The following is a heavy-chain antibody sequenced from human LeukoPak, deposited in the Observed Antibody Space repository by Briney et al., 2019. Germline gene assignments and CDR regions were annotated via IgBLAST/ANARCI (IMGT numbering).Heavy chain of an antibody. Sequence: ASVKVSCKASGGTFSSYAISWVRQAPGQGLEWMGWISAYNGNTNYAQKLQGRVTMTTDTSTSTAYMELRSLRSDDTAVYYCARDLFYDYVWGSYRYFDYWGQGTLVTVSS. D-gene: IGHD3-16*02. V-gene: IGHV1-18*01. CDR3: ARDLFYDYVWGSYRYFDY. CDR2: ISAYNGNT. J-gene: IGHJ4*02. CDR1: GGTFSSYA.